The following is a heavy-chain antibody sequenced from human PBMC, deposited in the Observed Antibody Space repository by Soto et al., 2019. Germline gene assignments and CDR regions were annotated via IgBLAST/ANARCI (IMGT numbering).Heavy chain of an antibody. CDR2: ISGSGGST. Sequence: GGSLRLSCAASGFTFSSYAMSWVRQTPGKGLEWVSAISGSGGSTYYADSVKGRFTISRDNSKNTLYLQMNSLRAEDTAVYYCAKALRPFILLLWFGELPNWGQGTLVTVSS. J-gene: IGHJ4*02. D-gene: IGHD3-10*01. V-gene: IGHV3-23*01. CDR1: GFTFSSYA. CDR3: AKALRPFILLLWFGELPN.